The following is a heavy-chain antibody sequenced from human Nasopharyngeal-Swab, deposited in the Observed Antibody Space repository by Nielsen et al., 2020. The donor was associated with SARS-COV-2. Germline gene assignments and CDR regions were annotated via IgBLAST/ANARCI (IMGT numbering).Heavy chain of an antibody. V-gene: IGHV1-18*04. Sequence: ASVKVSCKASGYTFSKYGIHWVRQAPGQGLEWMGWISAYNGNTNYAWKFQGRLTMTTDTSTSTAYMELRSLTSDDTAVYYCARPIGSIGYDQLAPLSWGQGTLVTVPS. J-gene: IGHJ4*02. CDR2: ISAYNGNT. CDR1: GYTFSKYG. D-gene: IGHD5-12*01. CDR3: ARPIGSIGYDQLAPLS.